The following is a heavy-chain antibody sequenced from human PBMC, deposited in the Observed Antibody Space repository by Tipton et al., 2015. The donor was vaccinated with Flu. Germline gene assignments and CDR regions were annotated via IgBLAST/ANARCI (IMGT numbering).Heavy chain of an antibody. V-gene: IGHV3-23*01. D-gene: IGHD7-27*01. Sequence: SLRLSCAASGFTFSSYAMSWVRQAPGRGLEWVAGISGTVISTYYADSVKGRFTISRDNVRNTLYLQLNSLRAEDTAVYYCATLTGDDYWGQGNLVTVSS. CDR1: GFTFSSYA. CDR2: ISGTVIST. J-gene: IGHJ4*02. CDR3: ATLTGDDY.